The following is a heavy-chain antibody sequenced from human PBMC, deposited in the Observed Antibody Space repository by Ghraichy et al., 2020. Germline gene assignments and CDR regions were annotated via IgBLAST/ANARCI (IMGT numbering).Heavy chain of an antibody. Sequence: GESLNISCAASGFTFSGSAMHWVRQASGKGLEWVGRIRSKGNSYATAYAASVKGRFTISRDDSKNTAYLQMNSLKTEDTAVYYCTRPRARVGSGLVGGSVYYYGMDVWGQGTTVTVSS. J-gene: IGHJ6*02. CDR3: TRPRARVGSGLVGGSVYYYGMDV. CDR1: GFTFSGSA. CDR2: IRSKGNSYAT. V-gene: IGHV3-73*01. D-gene: IGHD6-19*01.